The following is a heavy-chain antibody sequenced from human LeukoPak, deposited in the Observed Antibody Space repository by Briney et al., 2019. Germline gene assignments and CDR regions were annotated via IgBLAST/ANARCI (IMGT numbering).Heavy chain of an antibody. D-gene: IGHD6-6*01. CDR2: IYYSGST. CDR3: ARHVRFEYSSSMRLGFDY. CDR1: GGSFSSSSYY. Sequence: SETLSLTCTVSGGSFSSSSYYWGWIRQPPGKGLEWIGSIYYSGSTYYNPSLKSRVTISVDTSKNQFSLKLSSVTAADTAVYYCARHVRFEYSSSMRLGFDYWGQGTLVTVSS. V-gene: IGHV4-39*01. J-gene: IGHJ4*02.